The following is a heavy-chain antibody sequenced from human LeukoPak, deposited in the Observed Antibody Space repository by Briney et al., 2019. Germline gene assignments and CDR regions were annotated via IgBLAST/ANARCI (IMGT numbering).Heavy chain of an antibody. CDR3: ARHGRGYSYGPLDY. CDR2: IYYSGST. D-gene: IGHD5-18*01. CDR1: GGSISSSSYY. J-gene: IGHJ4*02. V-gene: IGHV4-39*01. Sequence: SETLSLTCTVSGGSISSSSYYWGWIRQPPGKGLEWIGSIYYSGSTYYNPSLKSRVTISVDTSKNQFSLKLSSMTAADTAVYYCARHGRGYSYGPLDYWGQGTLITVSS.